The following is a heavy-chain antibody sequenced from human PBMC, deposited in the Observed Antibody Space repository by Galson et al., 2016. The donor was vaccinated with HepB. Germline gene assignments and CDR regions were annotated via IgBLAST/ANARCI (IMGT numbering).Heavy chain of an antibody. CDR3: AKNLDSGWHFPFDY. D-gene: IGHD3-22*01. CDR1: GFNVRSNY. CDR2: IYSGGAT. Sequence: SLRLSCAGSGFNVRSNYMNWVRQAPGKGLEWVSVIYSGGATSYADSVKGRFTMSRDTSNNTVFLQMNSLRTEDTAVYYCAKNLDSGWHFPFDYWGQGILVTGSS. J-gene: IGHJ4*02. V-gene: IGHV3-53*01.